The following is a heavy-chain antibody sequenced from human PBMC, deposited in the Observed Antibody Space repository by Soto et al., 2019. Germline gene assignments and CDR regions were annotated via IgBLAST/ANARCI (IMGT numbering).Heavy chain of an antibody. V-gene: IGHV4-61*01. J-gene: IGHJ4*02. CDR1: GESVSSDSYY. D-gene: IGHD5-18*01. CDR3: ARDIRGYSRAFDY. Sequence: SETLSLTCTVSGESVSSDSYYWTWIRQPPGKGLEWIGYIYSSGSTNYNPSLKSRVTISLDTSSNQFSLELTSVTAADTAIYYCARDIRGYSRAFDYWGQGTLVTVSS. CDR2: IYSSGST.